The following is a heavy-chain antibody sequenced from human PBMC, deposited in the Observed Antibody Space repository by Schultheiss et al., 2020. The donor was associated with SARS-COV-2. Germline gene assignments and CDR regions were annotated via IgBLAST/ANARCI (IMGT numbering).Heavy chain of an antibody. V-gene: IGHV3-21*01. Sequence: GESLKISCAASGFTFSSYWMYWVRQAPGKGLEWVSSISSSSSYIYYADSVKGRFTISRNNAKNSLYLQMNSLRAEDTAVYYCARDRPYYDFWSGYYTGYYYMDVWGKGTTVTVSS. CDR2: ISSSSSYI. CDR3: ARDRPYYDFWSGYYTGYYYMDV. CDR1: GFTFSSYW. D-gene: IGHD3-3*01. J-gene: IGHJ6*03.